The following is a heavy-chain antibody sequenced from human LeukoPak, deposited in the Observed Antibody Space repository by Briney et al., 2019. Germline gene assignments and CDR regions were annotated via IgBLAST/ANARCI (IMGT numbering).Heavy chain of an antibody. CDR1: GYSISSGYY. CDR3: ARDSGSSSDFDY. CDR2: IYHSGST. V-gene: IGHV4-38-2*02. Sequence: SETLSLTCTVSGYSISSGYYWGWIRQPPGKGLEWIGSIYHSGSTYYNPSLKSRVTISVDTSKNQFSPKLSSVTAADTAVYYCARDSGSSSDFDYWGQGTLVTVSS. J-gene: IGHJ4*02. D-gene: IGHD6-6*01.